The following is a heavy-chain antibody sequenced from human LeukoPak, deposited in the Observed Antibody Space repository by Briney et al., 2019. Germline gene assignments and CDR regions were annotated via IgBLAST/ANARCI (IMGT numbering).Heavy chain of an antibody. CDR1: GGSISSYY. D-gene: IGHD6-13*01. CDR3: ARAIAAAGTGWFDP. J-gene: IGHJ5*02. CDR2: IYTSGST. Sequence: SETLSLTCTVSGGSISSYYWSWIRQPAGKGLEWIGRIYTSGSTNYNPSLKSRVTMSVDTSKNQFSLKLSSVTAADTAVYYCARAIAAAGTGWFDPWGQGTLVTVSS. V-gene: IGHV4-4*07.